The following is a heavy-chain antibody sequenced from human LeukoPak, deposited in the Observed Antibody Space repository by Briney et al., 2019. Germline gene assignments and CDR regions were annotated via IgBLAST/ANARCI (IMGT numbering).Heavy chain of an antibody. V-gene: IGHV3-7*01. CDR3: AGSSGEWAPHAR. CDR2: IGEDGTKT. D-gene: IGHD3-10*01. Sequence: GGSLRLSCAASGFTFSSYWMSWVRQAPGKGLEWVANIGEDGTKTYYVDSVKGRFTISRDNAKNSLYLLMNSLRDEDTAVYYCAGSSGEWAPHARWGQGTLVTVSS. J-gene: IGHJ4*02. CDR1: GFTFSSYW.